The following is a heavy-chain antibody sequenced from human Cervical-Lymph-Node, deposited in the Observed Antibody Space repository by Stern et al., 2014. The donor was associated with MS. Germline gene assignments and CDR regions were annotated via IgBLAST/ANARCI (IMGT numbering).Heavy chain of an antibody. J-gene: IGHJ4*02. D-gene: IGHD2-21*01. CDR1: GYLFTTYY. CDR2: INPDGGGT. CDR3: TIPNPAFEY. V-gene: IGHV1-46*01. Sequence: QVQLVQSGAEVREPGASVTLSCAASGYLFTTYYIHWVRQAPGQGLEWMVSINPDGGGTAYAQRFQGRVTVTRDTSTSTVYMTLSSLKSDDTGVFYCTIPNPAFEYWGQGTPVAVSS.